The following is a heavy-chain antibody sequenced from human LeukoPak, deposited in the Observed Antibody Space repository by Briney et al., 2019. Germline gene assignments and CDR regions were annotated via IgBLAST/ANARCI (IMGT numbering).Heavy chain of an antibody. V-gene: IGHV4-34*01. Sequence: SETLSLTCAVYGASFSAYYWSWIRQPPGKGLEWIGEINHGGSTNYNPSLKSRVTISVDTSKNQFSLKLSSVTAADTAVYYCARGRHYYDSSGYYYNYWGQGTLVTVSS. D-gene: IGHD3-22*01. J-gene: IGHJ4*02. CDR3: ARGRHYYDSSGYYYNY. CDR2: INHGGST. CDR1: GASFSAYY.